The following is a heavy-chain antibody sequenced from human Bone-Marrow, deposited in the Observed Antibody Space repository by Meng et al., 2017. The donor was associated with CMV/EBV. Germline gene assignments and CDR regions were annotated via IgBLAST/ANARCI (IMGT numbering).Heavy chain of an antibody. CDR1: GYTFTDYY. CDR2: INPNSSGT. J-gene: IGHJ4*02. D-gene: IGHD6-6*01. V-gene: IGHV1-2*02. CDR3: AREGGSSPPPSFDC. Sequence: ASVKVSCKASGYTFTDYYMHWVRQAPGQGLEWMGWINPNSSGTNYAQKFQGRVTMTRDTSTSTAYMELSRLRSDDTAVYYCAREGGSSPPPSFDCWGQGTLVTVSS.